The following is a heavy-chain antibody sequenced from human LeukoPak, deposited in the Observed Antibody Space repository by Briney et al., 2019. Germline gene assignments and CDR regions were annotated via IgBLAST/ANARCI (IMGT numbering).Heavy chain of an antibody. CDR2: ISAYNGNT. J-gene: IGHJ5*02. CDR1: GGTFSSYA. Sequence: ASVKVSCKASGGTFSSYAISWVRQAPGQGLEWMGWISAYNGNTNYAQKLQGRVTMTTDTSTSTAYMELRSLRSDDTAVYYCARGVYSSSWTDWFDPWGQGTLVTVSS. V-gene: IGHV1-18*01. D-gene: IGHD6-13*01. CDR3: ARGVYSSSWTDWFDP.